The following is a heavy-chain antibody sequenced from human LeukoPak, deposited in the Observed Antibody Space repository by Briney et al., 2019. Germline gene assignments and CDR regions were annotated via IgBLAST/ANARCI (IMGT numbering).Heavy chain of an antibody. CDR3: ARVTYGDLSELLY. CDR1: GYTFTAYY. Sequence: GASVKVSCKTSGYTFTAYYMHWVRQAPRQGLEWMGWIYPSSGDTKYAQKFQGRVTMTRDTSISTGYMELSGLTSDDTAVYYSARVTYGDLSELLYWGQETQVTVS. V-gene: IGHV1-2*02. J-gene: IGHJ4*02. CDR2: IYPSSGDT. D-gene: IGHD3-10*01.